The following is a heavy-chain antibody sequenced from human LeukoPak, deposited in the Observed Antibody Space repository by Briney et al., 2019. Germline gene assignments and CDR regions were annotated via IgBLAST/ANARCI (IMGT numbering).Heavy chain of an antibody. V-gene: IGHV1-18*01. CDR3: ARDPTYYDFWSGSDY. Sequence: WASVKVSCKASGYTFTSYGISWVRQAPGQGLEWMGWISAYNGNTNYAQKLQGRVTMTTDTSTSTAYMELRGLRSDDTAVYYCARDPTYYDFWSGSDYWGQGTLVTVSS. CDR1: GYTFTSYG. D-gene: IGHD3-3*01. J-gene: IGHJ4*02. CDR2: ISAYNGNT.